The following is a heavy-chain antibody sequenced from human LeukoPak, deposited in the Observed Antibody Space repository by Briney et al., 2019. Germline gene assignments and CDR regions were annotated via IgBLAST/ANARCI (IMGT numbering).Heavy chain of an antibody. CDR3: ASIAESYYYDSSGQYGMDV. D-gene: IGHD3-22*01. Sequence: SVKVSCKASGGTFSSYAISWVRQAPGQGLEWMGRIIPILGIANYTQKFQGRVTITADKSTSTAYMELSSLRSEDTAVYYCASIAESYYYDSSGQYGMDVWGQGTTVTVSS. V-gene: IGHV1-69*04. CDR1: GGTFSSYA. CDR2: IIPILGIA. J-gene: IGHJ6*02.